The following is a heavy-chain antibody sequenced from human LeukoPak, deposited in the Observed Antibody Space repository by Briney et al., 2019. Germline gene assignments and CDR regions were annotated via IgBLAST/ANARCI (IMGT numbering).Heavy chain of an antibody. Sequence: SETLSLTCSVSGXSITSYYGSWIRQPPGKGLEWIGYIYYSGSTNYNPSLKSRVTIAVDTSKNQFSLKLSSVTAADTAVYYCARGGIAAAALVHLDYWGQGTLVTVSS. V-gene: IGHV4-59*01. CDR3: ARGGIAAAALVHLDY. D-gene: IGHD6-13*01. CDR2: IYYSGST. CDR1: GXSITSYY. J-gene: IGHJ4*02.